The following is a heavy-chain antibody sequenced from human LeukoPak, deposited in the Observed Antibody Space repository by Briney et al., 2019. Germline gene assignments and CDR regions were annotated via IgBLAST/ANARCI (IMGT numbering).Heavy chain of an antibody. J-gene: IGHJ4*02. V-gene: IGHV3-30-3*01. Sequence: PGGSLRLSCAASGFTFSSYAMHWVRQAPGKGLEWVAVISYDGSNKYYADSVKGRFTISRDNSKNTLYLQMNSLRAEDTAVYYCANLHCCSDPRTPTPFDYWGQGTLVTVSS. D-gene: IGHD2-15*01. CDR1: GFTFSSYA. CDR3: ANLHCCSDPRTPTPFDY. CDR2: ISYDGSNK.